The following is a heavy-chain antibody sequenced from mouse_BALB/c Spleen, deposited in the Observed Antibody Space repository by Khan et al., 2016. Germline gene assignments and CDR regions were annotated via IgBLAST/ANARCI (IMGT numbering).Heavy chain of an antibody. CDR3: ARGDYGNYAAY. D-gene: IGHD2-1*01. Sequence: VQLQQSGAELVRPGASVKLSCKAAGFNIKDNFIHWVKQRPEQGLECIGWIDPENGNTIYAPKFQGRASITADTYSNTAYLQLSSLTSEDTAVSYCARGDYGNYAAYWGPGALVTVSA. J-gene: IGHJ3*01. CDR2: IDPENGNT. CDR1: GFNIKDNF. V-gene: IGHV14-1*02.